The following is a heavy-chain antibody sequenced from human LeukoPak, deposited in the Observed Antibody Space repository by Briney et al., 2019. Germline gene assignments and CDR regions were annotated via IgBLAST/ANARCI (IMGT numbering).Heavy chain of an antibody. V-gene: IGHV3-7*03. CDR1: GFTFSSYW. CDR2: INHNGNVN. Sequence: GGSLRLSRAASGFTFSSYWMNWAHQAPGKGLEWVASINHNGNVNYYVDSVKGRFTISRDNAKNSLYLQMSNLRAEDTAVYFCARGGGLDVWGQGATVTVPS. CDR3: ARGGGLDV. D-gene: IGHD3-16*01. J-gene: IGHJ6*02.